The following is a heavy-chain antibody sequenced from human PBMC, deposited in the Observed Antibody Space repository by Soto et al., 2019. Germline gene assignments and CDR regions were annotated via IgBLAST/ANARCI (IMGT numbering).Heavy chain of an antibody. CDR1: GGTFSSYA. J-gene: IGHJ1*01. CDR2: IIPIFGTA. D-gene: IGHD2-21*02. CDR3: AREPLRHIVVVTGRPQHFQH. V-gene: IGHV1-69*13. Sequence: GASVKVSCKASGGTFSSYAISWVRQAPGQGLEWMGGIIPIFGTANYAQKFQGRVTITADESTSTAYMELSSLRSEDTAVYYCAREPLRHIVVVTGRPQHFQHWGQGTLVTVSS.